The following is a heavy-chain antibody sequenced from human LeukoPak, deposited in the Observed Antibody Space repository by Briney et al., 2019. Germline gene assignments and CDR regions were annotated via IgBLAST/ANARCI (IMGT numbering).Heavy chain of an antibody. CDR2: INHSGST. D-gene: IGHD6-13*01. Sequence: SETLSLTCAVYGGSFSGYYWSWIRQPPGKGLEWIGEINHSGSTNYNPSLKSRVTISVDTSKNQFSLKLSSVTAADTAVYYCARGIAAAGTAEGGVSYGMDVWGKGTTLTVSS. CDR1: GGSFSGYY. V-gene: IGHV4-34*01. J-gene: IGHJ6*04. CDR3: ARGIAAAGTAEGGVSYGMDV.